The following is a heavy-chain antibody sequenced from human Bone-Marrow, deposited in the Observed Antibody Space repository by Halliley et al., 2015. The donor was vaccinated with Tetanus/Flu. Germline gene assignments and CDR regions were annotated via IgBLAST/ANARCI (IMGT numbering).Heavy chain of an antibody. J-gene: IGHJ4*02. D-gene: IGHD2-8*01. V-gene: IGHV4-39*01. CDR2: VFYSGST. Sequence: TLSLTCNVSGDSISSDPYYWAWIRQPPGKGLEWIGSVFYSGSTYYNPSLTSRVTISIDSSKNQLSLKLTSLTAADTAVYFCASQGCANGFFYPTLGVWGQGTLVAFSS. CDR3: ASQGCANGFFYPTLGV. CDR1: GDSISSDPYY.